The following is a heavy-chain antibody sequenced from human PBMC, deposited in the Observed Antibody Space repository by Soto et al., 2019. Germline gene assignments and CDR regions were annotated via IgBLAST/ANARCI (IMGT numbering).Heavy chain of an antibody. J-gene: IGHJ4*02. CDR3: ARGTIVGATT. D-gene: IGHD1-26*01. V-gene: IGHV1-69*02. CDR2: IIPILGIA. CDR1: GGTFSSYT. Sequence: QVQLVQSVAEVKKPGSSVKVSCKASGGTFSSYTISWVRQAPGQGLEWMGRIIPILGIANYAQKFQGRVTITADNHTSTAYMELSSLRSEDTAVYYCARGTIVGATTWGQGTLVTVSS.